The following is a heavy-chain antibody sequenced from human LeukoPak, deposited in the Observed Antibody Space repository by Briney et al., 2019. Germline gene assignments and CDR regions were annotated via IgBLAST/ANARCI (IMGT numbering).Heavy chain of an antibody. V-gene: IGHV4-39*01. CDR1: GDSISSRSYY. CDR2: IYHSGST. J-gene: IGHJ4*02. D-gene: IGHD5-18*01. Sequence: PSETLSLTCTVSGDSISSRSYYWGWIRQPPGKGLEWIGSIYHSGSTYYNPSLKSRVTTSVDTSKNQFSLKLSSVTAADTAVYYCVRDSYGGNRDLDYWGQGTLVTVSS. CDR3: VRDSYGGNRDLDY.